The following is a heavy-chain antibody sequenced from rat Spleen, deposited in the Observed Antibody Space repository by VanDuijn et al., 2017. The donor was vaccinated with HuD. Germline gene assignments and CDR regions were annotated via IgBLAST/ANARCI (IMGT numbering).Heavy chain of an antibody. V-gene: IGHV5-25*01. J-gene: IGHJ3*01. Sequence: EVQLVESGGGLVQPGRSMKLSCAASGLSFSNYDMAWVRQAPGMGLEWIASISNARGITYYPDSVKGRFTISRDNAKSTLYLQMDSLRSEDTATYYCARHSQLYLRGWFAYWGQGTLVTVSS. CDR3: ARHSQLYLRGWFAY. CDR1: GLSFSNYD. CDR2: ISNARGIT. D-gene: IGHD1-2*01.